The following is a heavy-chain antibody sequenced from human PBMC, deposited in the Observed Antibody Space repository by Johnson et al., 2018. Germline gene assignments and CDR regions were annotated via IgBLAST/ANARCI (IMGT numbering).Heavy chain of an antibody. CDR2: ISSSSSTI. CDR1: GFTFSSYS. Sequence: EVQLVESGGGLVQPGGSLRLSCAASGFTFSSYSMNWVRQAPGKGLEWVSYISSSSSTIYYADSVKGRFTISRDNAKNSLYLQMNSLRDEDTAVYYCASTYDDFWSGYPHVWGQGTTVTVSS. V-gene: IGHV3-48*02. J-gene: IGHJ6*02. CDR3: ASTYDDFWSGYPHV. D-gene: IGHD3-3*01.